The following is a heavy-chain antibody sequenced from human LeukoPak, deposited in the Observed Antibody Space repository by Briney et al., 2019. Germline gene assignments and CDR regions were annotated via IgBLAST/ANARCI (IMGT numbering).Heavy chain of an antibody. Sequence: GGSLRLSCAASGFTFSSYWITWVRQAPGKGLEWVANIKQDGSEKYYVDSVKGRFTISRDNAKNSLYLQMNSLRGEDTAVYYCVRDQYHRFDYWGQGTLVTVSS. CDR2: IKQDGSEK. CDR3: VRDQYHRFDY. J-gene: IGHJ4*02. D-gene: IGHD2-2*01. CDR1: GFTFSSYW. V-gene: IGHV3-7*04.